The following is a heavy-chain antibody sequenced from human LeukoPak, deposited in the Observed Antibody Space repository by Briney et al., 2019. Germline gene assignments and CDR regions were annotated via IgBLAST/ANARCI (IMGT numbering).Heavy chain of an antibody. D-gene: IGHD6-6*01. J-gene: IGHJ4*02. CDR2: IKQDGSEK. Sequence: GGSLRLSCAASGFTFSSYWMSWVRQAPGKGLEWVANIKQDGSEKYYVDSVKGRFTISRDNAKNSLYLQMNSLRAEDTAVYYCARVRIAARSSCFDYWGQGTLVTVSS. CDR3: ARVRIAARSSCFDY. CDR1: GFTFSSYW. V-gene: IGHV3-7*01.